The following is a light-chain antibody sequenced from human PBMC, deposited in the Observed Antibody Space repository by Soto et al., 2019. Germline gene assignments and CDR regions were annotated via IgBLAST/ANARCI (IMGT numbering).Light chain of an antibody. CDR1: ETIRGL. Sequence: EIVLTQSPATLTLSPGERATLSCSASETIRGLLAWYQQRPGQPPRLLIYDTSNRATGIPDRFSGSGSGADCTLTISRLEPEDFAVYFCQQYGNSPPGNFGQGTRLEIK. CDR2: DTS. J-gene: IGKJ5*01. V-gene: IGKV3-11*01. CDR3: QQYGNSPPGN.